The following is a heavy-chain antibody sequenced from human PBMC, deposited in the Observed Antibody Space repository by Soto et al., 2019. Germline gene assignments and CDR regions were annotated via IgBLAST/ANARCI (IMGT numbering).Heavy chain of an antibody. CDR2: ISSSGSTI. CDR1: GFTFSDYY. J-gene: IGHJ4*02. CDR3: ARDLLRYFHWHPRDLDY. Sequence: GGSLRLSCAASGFTFSDYYMSWIRQAPGKGLEWVSYISSSGSTIYYADSVKGRFTISRDNAKNSLYLQMNSLRAEDTAVYYCARDLLRYFHWHPRDLDYWGQATLVTVSS. V-gene: IGHV3-11*01. D-gene: IGHD3-9*01.